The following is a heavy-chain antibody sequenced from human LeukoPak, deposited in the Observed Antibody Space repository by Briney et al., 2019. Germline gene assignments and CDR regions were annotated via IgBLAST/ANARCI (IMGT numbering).Heavy chain of an antibody. CDR1: GFTFSHFW. Sequence: GGSLRLSCAASGFTFSHFWMSWVRQAPGKGLEWVAYIKKTGSETYYVDPVKGRFTITRDNTRNSLFLQMYSLRAEDTAVYFCAREDGYCSGGNCYSYFDSWGQGTLVTVSS. V-gene: IGHV3-7*01. CDR3: AREDGYCSGGNCYSYFDS. J-gene: IGHJ4*02. CDR2: IKKTGSET. D-gene: IGHD2-15*01.